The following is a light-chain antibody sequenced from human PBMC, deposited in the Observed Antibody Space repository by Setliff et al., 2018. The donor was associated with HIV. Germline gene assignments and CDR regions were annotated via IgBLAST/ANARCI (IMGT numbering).Light chain of an antibody. CDR2: EVT. J-gene: IGLJ1*01. Sequence: QSALAQPASVSGSPGQSITISCTGTSSDVGGYNSVSWYQQHPGKAPKLMIYEVTNRPSGVSNRFSGSKSGNTASLTVSGLQAEDEADYYCSSYATTGTVFGPGTKVTVL. CDR3: SSYATTGTV. V-gene: IGLV2-14*01. CDR1: SSDVGGYNS.